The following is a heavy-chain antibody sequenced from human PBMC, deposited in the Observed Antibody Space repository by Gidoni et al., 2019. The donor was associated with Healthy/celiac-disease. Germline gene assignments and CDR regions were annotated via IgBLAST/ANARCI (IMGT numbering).Heavy chain of an antibody. CDR2: LSSSSSYI. J-gene: IGHJ4*02. Sequence: EVQLVESGGGMGKPGGSLSLCCAAAGVTFSSYSMHWVRQAPGKGLEWVSSLSSSSSYIYYADSVKGRFTISRDNATNSLYLQMNSLRAEDTAVYYCAREALSCDFDYWGQGTLVTVSS. V-gene: IGHV3-21*01. CDR3: AREALSCDFDY. CDR1: GVTFSSYS.